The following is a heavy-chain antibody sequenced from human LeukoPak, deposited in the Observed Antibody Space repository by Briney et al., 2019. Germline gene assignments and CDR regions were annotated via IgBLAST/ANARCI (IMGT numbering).Heavy chain of an antibody. CDR3: ARGYSSSKMVSDPYYFDY. V-gene: IGHV4-34*01. D-gene: IGHD6-6*01. CDR1: GGSFSGYY. J-gene: IGHJ4*02. CDR2: INHSGST. Sequence: PSETLSLTCAVYGGSFSGYYWSWIRQPPGKGLEWIGEINHSGSTNYNPSLKSRVTISVDTSKNQFSLKLSSVTAADTAVYYCARGYSSSKMVSDPYYFDYWGQGTLVTVSS.